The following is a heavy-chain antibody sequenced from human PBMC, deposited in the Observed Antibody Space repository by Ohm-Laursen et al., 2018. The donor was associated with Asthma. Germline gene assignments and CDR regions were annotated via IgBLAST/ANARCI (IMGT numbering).Heavy chain of an antibody. Sequence: GSLRLSCTASGFTFSSYAMSWVRQAPGEGLEWVSAISGSGGRTYYADYVKGRFTISRDNSKNTLYLQMNSLRAEDTAVYYCAILSAVAATPFDYWGQGTLVTVSS. D-gene: IGHD6-19*01. CDR3: AILSAVAATPFDY. V-gene: IGHV3-23*01. J-gene: IGHJ4*02. CDR1: GFTFSSYA. CDR2: ISGSGGRT.